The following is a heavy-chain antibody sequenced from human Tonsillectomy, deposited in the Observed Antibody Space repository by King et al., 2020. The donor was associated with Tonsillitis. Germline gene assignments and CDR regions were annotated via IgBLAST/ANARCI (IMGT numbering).Heavy chain of an antibody. CDR2: ISGNSIYT. V-gene: IGHV3-11*05. CDR1: GFTFSDYY. CDR3: ARDSRSAGWFDP. J-gene: IGHJ5*02. Sequence: VQLVESGGGLVKPGGSLRLSCAASGFTFSDYYMSWIRQAPGKGLEWVSYISGNSIYTNYADSVQGRFTISRDNARNSLYLQMNSLRAEDTAIYYCARDSRSAGWFDPRDQGTLVTVSS.